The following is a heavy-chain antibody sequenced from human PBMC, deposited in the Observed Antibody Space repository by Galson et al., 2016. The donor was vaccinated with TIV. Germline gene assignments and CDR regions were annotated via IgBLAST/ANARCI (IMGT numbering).Heavy chain of an antibody. CDR2: IRYDGSRR. D-gene: IGHD2-15*01. J-gene: IGHJ6*02. CDR3: ASGVVAHTYYFYGMDV. CDR1: GFTFSSFG. V-gene: IGHV3-30*02. Sequence: SLRLSCAASGFTFSSFGMHWVRQAPGKGLEWLALIRYDGSRRYYADSVKGRFTISRDDSKNTLYLQMNGLRRDDSAVYYCASGVVAHTYYFYGMDVWGQGTTVTVSS.